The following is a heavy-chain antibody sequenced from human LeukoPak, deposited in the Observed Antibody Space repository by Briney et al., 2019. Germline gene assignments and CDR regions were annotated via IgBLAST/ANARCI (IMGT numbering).Heavy chain of an antibody. D-gene: IGHD2-2*01. Sequence: PSETLSLTCTVSGGSISSGSYYWSWIRQPAGKGLEWIGRIYTSGSTNYNPSLKSRVTISVDTSKNQFSLKLSSVTAADAAVYYCARVGLYCSSTSCYYMDVWGKGTTVTVSS. CDR3: ARVGLYCSSTSCYYMDV. CDR1: GGSISSGSYY. CDR2: IYTSGST. J-gene: IGHJ6*03. V-gene: IGHV4-61*02.